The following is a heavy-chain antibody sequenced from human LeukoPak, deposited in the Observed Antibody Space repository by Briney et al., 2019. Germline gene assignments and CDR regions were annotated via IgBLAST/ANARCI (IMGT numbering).Heavy chain of an antibody. D-gene: IGHD6-19*01. Sequence: ASVKVSCKASGYTFTNYGISWVRQAPGQGLEGMGWISAYNGNTDYAQKLQGRVTMTTDTSTSTAYMELRSLRSDDTAVYYCARDSAWLVPSAEYFKHWGQGTLVTVSS. CDR1: GYTFTNYG. J-gene: IGHJ1*01. CDR3: ARDSAWLVPSAEYFKH. CDR2: ISAYNGNT. V-gene: IGHV1-18*01.